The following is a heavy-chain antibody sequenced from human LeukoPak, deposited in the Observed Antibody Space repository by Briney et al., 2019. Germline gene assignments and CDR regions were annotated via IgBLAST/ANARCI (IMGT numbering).Heavy chain of an antibody. J-gene: IGHJ6*02. CDR1: GFTFSSYA. CDR3: AKDLCAPHHPHYYGMDV. Sequence: LAGGSLRLSCAASGFTFSSYAMSWVRQAPGKGLEWVSAISGSGGSTYYADSVKGRFTISRDNSKNTLYLHMNSLRAEDAAVSYCAKDLCAPHHPHYYGMDVWGQGTTVTVSS. V-gene: IGHV3-23*01. CDR2: ISGSGGST.